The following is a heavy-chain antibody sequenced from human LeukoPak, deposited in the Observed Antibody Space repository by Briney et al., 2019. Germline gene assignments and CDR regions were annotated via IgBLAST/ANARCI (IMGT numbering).Heavy chain of an antibody. D-gene: IGHD3-22*01. Sequence: TGGSLRLSCAASGFTFSSYGMHWVRQAPGKGLESVAFIHYDGSNNYYADSVKGRFTISRDNSKNTLYLQMNSLRAEDTAAYFCAEGIVRVIATNYFDYWGQGTLVTVSS. CDR3: AEGIVRVIATNYFDY. CDR2: IHYDGSNN. CDR1: GFTFSSYG. J-gene: IGHJ4*02. V-gene: IGHV3-30*02.